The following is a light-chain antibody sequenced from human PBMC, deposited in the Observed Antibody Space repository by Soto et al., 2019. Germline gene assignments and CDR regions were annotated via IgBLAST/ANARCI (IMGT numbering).Light chain of an antibody. Sequence: EIVLTQSPANLSLSPGERATLSCRASQSVSSYLAWYQQKPGQAPRLLIYDASNRATGIPARFSGSGSGTDFTLTISSLEPEDFAVYYCQQRSNWPRTTFGGGTKVEIK. CDR1: QSVSSY. J-gene: IGKJ4*01. CDR2: DAS. CDR3: QQRSNWPRTT. V-gene: IGKV3-11*01.